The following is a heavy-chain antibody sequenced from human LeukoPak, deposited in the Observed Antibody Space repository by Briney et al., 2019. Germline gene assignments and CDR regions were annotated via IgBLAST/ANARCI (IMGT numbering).Heavy chain of an antibody. CDR3: AKDGHCTSTSCYYMDV. J-gene: IGHJ6*03. Sequence: PGGSLRLSCAASGFTFSSYGMHWVRQAPGKGLEWVAFIRYDGSNKYYADSVKGRFTISRDNSKNTLYLQMNSLRAEDTAVYYCAKDGHCTSTSCYYMDVWGKGTTVTVSS. V-gene: IGHV3-30*02. CDR1: GFTFSSYG. D-gene: IGHD2-2*01. CDR2: IRYDGSNK.